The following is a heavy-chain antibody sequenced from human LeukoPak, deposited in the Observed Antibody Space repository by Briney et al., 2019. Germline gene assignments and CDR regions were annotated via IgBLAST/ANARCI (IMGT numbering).Heavy chain of an antibody. D-gene: IGHD5-18*01. CDR2: INWNGGST. V-gene: IGHV3-20*01. J-gene: IGHJ4*02. CDR1: GFTFDDYG. CDR3: AKDRDTAMVPKYYFDY. Sequence: GGSLRLSCAASGFTFDDYGMSWVRQAPGKGLEWVSGINWNGGSTGYADSVKGRFTISRDNAKNSLYLQMNSLRAEDTALYHCAKDRDTAMVPKYYFDYWGQGTLVTVSS.